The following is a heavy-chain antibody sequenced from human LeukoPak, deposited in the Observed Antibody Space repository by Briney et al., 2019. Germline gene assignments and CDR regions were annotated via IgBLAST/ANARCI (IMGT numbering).Heavy chain of an antibody. D-gene: IGHD3-3*01. Sequence: QPGGSLRLSCAASGFTFSSYAMSWVRQAPGKGLEWVSAISGSGGSTYYADSVKGRFTISRDNSKNTLYLQMNSLRAEDTAVYYCAKGAILRFLEWLLYLDYWGQGTLVTVSS. CDR3: AKGAILRFLEWLLYLDY. J-gene: IGHJ4*02. CDR2: ISGSGGST. V-gene: IGHV3-23*01. CDR1: GFTFSSYA.